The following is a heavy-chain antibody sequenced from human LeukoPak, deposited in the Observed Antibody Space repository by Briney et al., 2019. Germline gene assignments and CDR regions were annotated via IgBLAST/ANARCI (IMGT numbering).Heavy chain of an antibody. CDR3: AKGARALAYCGGDCWKWGSTNDY. CDR1: GFTFSSYA. V-gene: IGHV3-23*01. CDR2: ISGSGGST. Sequence: PGGSLRLSCAASGFTFSSYAMSWVRQAPGKGLEWVSAISGSGGSTYYADSVKGRFTISRDNSKNTLYLQMNSLRAEDTAVYYCAKGARALAYCGGDCWKWGSTNDYWGQGTLVTVSS. D-gene: IGHD2-21*02. J-gene: IGHJ4*02.